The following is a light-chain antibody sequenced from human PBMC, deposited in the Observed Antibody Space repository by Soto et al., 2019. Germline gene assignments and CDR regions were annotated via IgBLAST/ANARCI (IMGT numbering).Light chain of an antibody. CDR3: AAWDDSLKGVV. J-gene: IGLJ3*02. CDR1: SSNIGSNA. Sequence: QSVLTQPPSASGTPGQRVTISCSGSSSNIGSNAVNWYHQLPGTAPKLLIYGNNQWPSGVPDRFSGSKSGTSASLAISGLQSEDEGDYYCAAWDDSLKGVVFGGGTKLTVL. CDR2: GNN. V-gene: IGLV1-44*01.